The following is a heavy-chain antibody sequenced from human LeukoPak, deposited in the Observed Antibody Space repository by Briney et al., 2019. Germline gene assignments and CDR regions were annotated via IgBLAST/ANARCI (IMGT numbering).Heavy chain of an antibody. CDR3: AKDLREHIVVVTAIGPDY. J-gene: IGHJ4*02. V-gene: IGHV3-23*01. D-gene: IGHD2-21*02. Sequence: PGGSLRLACAASGFTFTNHDMSWVRQAPGRGLEWVSTIRGSGSTYYADSVKGRLTISRDDSKNTLYLQMNSLRAEDTAVYYCAKDLREHIVVVTAIGPDYWGQGTLVTVSS. CDR2: IRGSGST. CDR1: GFTFTNHD.